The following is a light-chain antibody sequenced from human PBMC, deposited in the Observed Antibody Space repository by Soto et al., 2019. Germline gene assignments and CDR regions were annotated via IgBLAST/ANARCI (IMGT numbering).Light chain of an antibody. J-gene: IGLJ1*01. Sequence: VLTQPPSASGTPGQRVTISCSGSSSNIGSNTVNWYKHLPGTAPKLLIYRNNERPSGVPDRFSGSKSGTSASLAISGLQSEDEADYYCAAWDDSLNGYVFGNGTKVTVL. CDR1: SSNIGSNT. CDR3: AAWDDSLNGYV. CDR2: RNN. V-gene: IGLV1-44*01.